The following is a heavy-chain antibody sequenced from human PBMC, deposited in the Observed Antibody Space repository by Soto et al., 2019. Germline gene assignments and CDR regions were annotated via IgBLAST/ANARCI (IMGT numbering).Heavy chain of an antibody. CDR3: ARWQQWLALVH. J-gene: IGHJ4*02. Sequence: SETLSLTCAVSGGSLSNYYWSWIRHPPGKGLEWIGYIHNSGSTNYNPSLKSRVTISADTSKNQFSLKVTSMTSADTAVYYCARWQQWLALVHWGLGLPVTVST. CDR1: GGSLSNYY. V-gene: IGHV4-59*01. CDR2: IHNSGST. D-gene: IGHD6-19*01.